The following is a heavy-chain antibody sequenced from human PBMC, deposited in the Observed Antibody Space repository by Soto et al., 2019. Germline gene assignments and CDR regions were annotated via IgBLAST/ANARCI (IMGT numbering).Heavy chain of an antibody. D-gene: IGHD2-8*01. J-gene: IGHJ3*02. CDR2: ISGSGGQA. CDR1: GFTFDSYD. Sequence: EVQLLESGGGLVQPGGSLRLSCAASGFTFDSYDMSWVRQVPGKGLEWVSGISGSGGQAYYADSVKGRFTISRDNSKNTLHVQMASLRAEDTAIYYCAKEDDAWTNGHFDIWGQGTMVTVSS. V-gene: IGHV3-23*01. CDR3: AKEDDAWTNGHFDI.